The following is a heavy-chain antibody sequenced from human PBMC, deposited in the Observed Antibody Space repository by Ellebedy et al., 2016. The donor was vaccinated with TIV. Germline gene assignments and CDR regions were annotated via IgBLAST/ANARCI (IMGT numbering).Heavy chain of an antibody. CDR3: ARERYYGSGSYFDY. V-gene: IGHV1-3*01. CDR2: INAGNGNT. Sequence: ASVKVSCKASGYTFTIYGINWVRQAPGQGLEWMGWINAGNGNTKYSQKFQGRVTITRDTSASTAYMELSSLRSEDTAVYYCARERYYGSGSYFDYWGQGTLVTVSS. CDR1: GYTFTIYG. D-gene: IGHD3-10*01. J-gene: IGHJ4*02.